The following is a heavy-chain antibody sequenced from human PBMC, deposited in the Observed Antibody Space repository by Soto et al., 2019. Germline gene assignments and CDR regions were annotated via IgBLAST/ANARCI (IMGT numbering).Heavy chain of an antibody. CDR1: GYTFTSYY. D-gene: IGHD3-3*01. V-gene: IGHV1-46*03. CDR3: ARGAYYDFWSGYFAYYMDV. J-gene: IGHJ6*03. Sequence: QVQLVQSGAEVKKPGASVKVSCKASGYTFTSYYMHWVRQAPGQGLEWMGIINPSGGSTSYAQKFQGRVTMTRDTSTSTVYMELSSLRSEDTAVYYCARGAYYDFWSGYFAYYMDVWGKGTTVTVSS. CDR2: INPSGGST.